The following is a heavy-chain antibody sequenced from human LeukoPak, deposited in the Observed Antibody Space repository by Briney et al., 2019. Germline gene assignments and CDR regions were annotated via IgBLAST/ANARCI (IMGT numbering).Heavy chain of an antibody. Sequence: SETLSLTCTISRGSITSTSYYWSWIRQPPGKGLEWIGYIYYSGSTKYNPSLKSRVTISVDTSKNQFSLKLSSVTAADTAVYYCARGARAGYNLEPFDYWGQGTLVTVSS. CDR1: RGSITSTSYY. J-gene: IGHJ4*02. D-gene: IGHD5-24*01. V-gene: IGHV4-61*05. CDR2: IYYSGST. CDR3: ARGARAGYNLEPFDY.